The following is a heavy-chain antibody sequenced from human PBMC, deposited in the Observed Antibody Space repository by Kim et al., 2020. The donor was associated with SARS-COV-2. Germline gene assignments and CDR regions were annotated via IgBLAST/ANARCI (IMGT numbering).Heavy chain of an antibody. D-gene: IGHD2-15*01. J-gene: IGHJ4*02. V-gene: IGHV4-31*03. Sequence: SETLSLTCTVSGGSISSGGYYWSWIGQHPGQGLEWIGYVYYSGSTYYNPSLKSRVTISVDTSKNQFSLKLSSVTAADTAVYYCARGYCSGGSCYWSDYWGQGTLVTVSS. CDR3: ARGYCSGGSCYWSDY. CDR1: GGSISSGGYY. CDR2: VYYSGST.